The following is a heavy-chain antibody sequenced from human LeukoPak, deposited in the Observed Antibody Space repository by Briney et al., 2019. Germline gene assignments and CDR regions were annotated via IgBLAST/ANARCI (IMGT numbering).Heavy chain of an antibody. J-gene: IGHJ4*02. CDR2: IIPIFGTA. V-gene: IGHV1-69*05. CDR3: ARVSSMVRGVINYYFDY. Sequence: ASVKVSCKASGGTFISYAISWVRQAPGQGLEWMGGIIPIFGTANYAQKFQGRVTITTDESTSTAYMELSSLRSEDTAVYYCARVSSMVRGVINYYFDYWGQGTLVTVSS. D-gene: IGHD3-10*01. CDR1: GGTFISYA.